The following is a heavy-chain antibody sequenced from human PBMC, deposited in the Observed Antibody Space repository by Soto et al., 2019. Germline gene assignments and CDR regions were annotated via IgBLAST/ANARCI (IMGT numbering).Heavy chain of an antibody. CDR3: ARDHLYCSDSNCFRGYYGMDV. Sequence: QVKLVESGGGVVQPGKSLRLSCVVSGFTFTSYAMHWVRQAPGKGLDWVAVISFDGTNTYDADSVKGRFTFSRDNSKNTLYLQMNSLRPEDTAVYYCARDHLYCSDSNCFRGYYGMDVWGQGTTVTVSS. CDR2: ISFDGTNT. CDR1: GFTFTSYA. V-gene: IGHV3-30-3*01. D-gene: IGHD2-2*01. J-gene: IGHJ6*02.